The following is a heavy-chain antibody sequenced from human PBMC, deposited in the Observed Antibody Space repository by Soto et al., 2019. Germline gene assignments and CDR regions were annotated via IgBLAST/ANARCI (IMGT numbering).Heavy chain of an antibody. Sequence: GASVKVSCKASGGTFSSYTISWVRQAPGQGLEWMGRIIPILGIANYAQKFQGRVTITADKSTSTAYMELSSLRSEDTAVYYCARRFDRYCSGGSCDHPFDPWGQGTLVTVSS. V-gene: IGHV1-69*02. CDR1: GGTFSSYT. D-gene: IGHD2-15*01. CDR2: IIPILGIA. J-gene: IGHJ5*02. CDR3: ARRFDRYCSGGSCDHPFDP.